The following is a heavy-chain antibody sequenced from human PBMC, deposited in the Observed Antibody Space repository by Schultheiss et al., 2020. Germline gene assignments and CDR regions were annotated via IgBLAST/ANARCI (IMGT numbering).Heavy chain of an antibody. CDR3: AREWGAAIYFDY. CDR1: GFTFSRYW. D-gene: IGHD5-18*01. CDR2: IKSDGSST. Sequence: GESLRLSCAASGFTFSRYWMHWVRQGPGKGLVWVSRIKSDGSSTSYADSVKGRFTISRDNAKNSLYLQMNSLRAEDTAVYYCAREWGAAIYFDYWGQGTLVTVSS. J-gene: IGHJ4*02. V-gene: IGHV3-74*01.